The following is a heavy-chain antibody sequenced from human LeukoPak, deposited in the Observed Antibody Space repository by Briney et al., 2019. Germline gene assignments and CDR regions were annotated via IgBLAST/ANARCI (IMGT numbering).Heavy chain of an antibody. J-gene: IGHJ4*02. Sequence: ASVKVSCKASGYTFTSYYMHWVRQAPGQGLEWMGMINPSGGSTSYAQKFQGRVTMTRDTSTSTVYMELSSLRSEDTAVYYCASRPAYYDSSGYSAFPVYWGQGTLVTVSS. CDR1: GYTFTSYY. CDR2: INPSGGST. D-gene: IGHD3-22*01. CDR3: ASRPAYYDSSGYSAFPVY. V-gene: IGHV1-46*01.